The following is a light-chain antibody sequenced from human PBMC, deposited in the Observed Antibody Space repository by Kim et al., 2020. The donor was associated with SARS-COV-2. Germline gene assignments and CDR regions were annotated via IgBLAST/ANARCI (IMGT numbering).Light chain of an antibody. V-gene: IGLV3-19*01. CDR3: NSRDSNDNVV. CDR1: SLRSYY. Sequence: VALDQTVRITCQRDSLRSYYATWYQQKPGQAPILVIYGKNNRPSGIPDRFSGSSSGNTASLTITGTQAGDEADYYCNSRDSNDNVVFGGGTQLTVL. CDR2: GKN. J-gene: IGLJ2*01.